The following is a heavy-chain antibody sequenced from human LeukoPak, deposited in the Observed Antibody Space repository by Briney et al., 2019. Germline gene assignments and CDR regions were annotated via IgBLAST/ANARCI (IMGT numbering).Heavy chain of an antibody. CDR2: INQDGSEK. D-gene: IGHD6-19*01. Sequence: GGSLRLSCAASGFIFSTYWMSWVRQAPGKGLEWVANINQDGSEKYSVDSVKGRFTISRDNAKSSLYLQMNSLRADDTAVYYCAKDRMQWLGGGAFDIWGQGTMVTASS. V-gene: IGHV3-7*01. J-gene: IGHJ3*02. CDR3: AKDRMQWLGGGAFDI. CDR1: GFIFSTYW.